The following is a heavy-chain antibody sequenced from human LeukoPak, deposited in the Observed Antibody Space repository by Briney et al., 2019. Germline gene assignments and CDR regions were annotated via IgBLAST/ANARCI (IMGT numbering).Heavy chain of an antibody. V-gene: IGHV3-53*01. CDR1: GFTVSSNY. D-gene: IGHD3-22*01. J-gene: IGHJ2*01. CDR3: AKDVTMRGYLDL. Sequence: GGSLRLSCAASGFTVSSNYMSWVRQAPGKGLEWVSVIYSGGSTYYADSVKGQFTISRDNSKNTLYLQMNSLRAEDTAVYYCAKDVTMRGYLDLWGRGTLVTVSS. CDR2: IYSGGST.